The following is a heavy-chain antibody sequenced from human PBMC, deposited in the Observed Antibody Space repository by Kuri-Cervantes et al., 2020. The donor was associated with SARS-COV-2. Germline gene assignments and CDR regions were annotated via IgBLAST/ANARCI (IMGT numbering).Heavy chain of an antibody. CDR2: ISYDGSNK. V-gene: IGHV3-30-3*01. CDR3: ARGQGTNGVHYGMDV. CDR1: GFTFSSYA. Sequence: GESLKISCAASGFTFSSYAMHWVRQAPGKGLEWVAVISYDGSNKYYADSVKGRFTISRDNSKNTLYLQMNSLRAKDTAVYYCARGQGTNGVHYGMDVWGQGTTVTVSS. J-gene: IGHJ6*02. D-gene: IGHD2-8*01.